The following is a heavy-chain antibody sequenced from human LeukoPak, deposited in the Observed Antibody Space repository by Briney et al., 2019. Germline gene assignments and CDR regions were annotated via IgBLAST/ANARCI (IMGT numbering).Heavy chain of an antibody. V-gene: IGHV1-69*04. J-gene: IGHJ6*02. Sequence: ASVKVSCKASGGTFSSYAISWVRQAPGQGLEWMGRIIPILGIANYAQKFQGRVTITADKSTSTAYMELSSLRSEDTAVYYCARVKIWDYYGMDVWGQGTTVTVSS. D-gene: IGHD3-16*01. CDR1: GGTFSSYA. CDR2: IIPILGIA. CDR3: ARVKIWDYYGMDV.